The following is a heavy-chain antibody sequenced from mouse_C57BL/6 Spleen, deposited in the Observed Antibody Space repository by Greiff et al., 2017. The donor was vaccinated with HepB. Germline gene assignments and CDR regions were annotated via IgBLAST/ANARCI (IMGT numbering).Heavy chain of an antibody. D-gene: IGHD1-1*01. CDR3: ARGAVVAPFFDY. CDR2: ISYDGSN. CDR1: GYSITSGYY. Sequence: ESGPGLVKPSQSLSLTCSVTGYSITSGYYWNWIRQFPGNKLEWMGYISYDGSNNYNPSLKNRISITRDTSKNQFFLKLNSVTTEDTATYYCARGAVVAPFFDYWGQGTTLTVSS. V-gene: IGHV3-6*01. J-gene: IGHJ2*01.